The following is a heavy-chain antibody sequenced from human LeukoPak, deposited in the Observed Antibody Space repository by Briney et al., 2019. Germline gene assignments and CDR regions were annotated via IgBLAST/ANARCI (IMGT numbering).Heavy chain of an antibody. D-gene: IGHD6-13*01. CDR2: IYYSGST. CDR1: GGSISSYY. V-gene: IGHV4-59*01. Sequence: PSETLSLTCTVSGGSISSYYWSWIRQPPGKGLEWMGYIYYSGSTNYNPSLKSRVTISVDTSKNQFSLKLSSVTAADTAVYYCARVHRRSSLAAGGWFDPWGQGTLVTVSS. CDR3: ARVHRRSSLAAGGWFDP. J-gene: IGHJ5*02.